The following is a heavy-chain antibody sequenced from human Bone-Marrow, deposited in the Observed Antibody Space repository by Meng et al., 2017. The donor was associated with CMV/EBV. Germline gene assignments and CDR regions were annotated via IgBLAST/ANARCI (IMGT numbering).Heavy chain of an antibody. J-gene: IGHJ4*02. V-gene: IGHV4-59*01. CDR2: IYYSGST. D-gene: IGHD3-10*01. Sequence: SETLSLTCTVSGDSISSSYWSWIRQPPGKGLEWIGYIYYSGSTNYNPSLKSRVTISVDTSKNQFSLKLSSVTAADTAVYYCARDFYGSGSYWDYWGQGTLVTVSS. CDR3: ARDFYGSGSYWDY. CDR1: GDSISSSY.